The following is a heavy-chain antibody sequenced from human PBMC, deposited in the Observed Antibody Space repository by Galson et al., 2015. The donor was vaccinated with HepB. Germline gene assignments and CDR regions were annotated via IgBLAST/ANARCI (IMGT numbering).Heavy chain of an antibody. V-gene: IGHV1-2*02. D-gene: IGHD6-6*01. CDR3: ASGAAPDY. J-gene: IGHJ4*02. Sequence: QGLEWMGWINPNSGGTNYAQKFQGRVTMTRDTSISTAYMELSRLRSDDTAVYYCASGAAPDYWGQGTLVTVSS. CDR2: INPNSGGT.